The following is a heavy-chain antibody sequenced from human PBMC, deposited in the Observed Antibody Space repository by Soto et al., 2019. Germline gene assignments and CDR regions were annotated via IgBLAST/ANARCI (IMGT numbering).Heavy chain of an antibody. V-gene: IGHV4-4*02. CDR2: IFHTGSA. D-gene: IGHD2-21*01. J-gene: IGHJ4*02. CDR3: ARHIAVSGTRGFDH. Sequence: QVQLQESGPGLMKPSGTLSLTCAVSGGSSTSNWWSWVRQPPGEGLEWIAEIFHTGSANYNPSLMGRLTISMDKSRNHLSLNLNSVTAADTAVYYCARHIAVSGTRGFDHWGQGTLVTVSS. CDR1: GGSSTSNW.